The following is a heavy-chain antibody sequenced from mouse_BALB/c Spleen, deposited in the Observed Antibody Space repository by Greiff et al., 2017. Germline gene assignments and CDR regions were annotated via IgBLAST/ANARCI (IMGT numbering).Heavy chain of an antibody. CDR2: IYPSDSYT. Sequence: QVQLQQPGAELVRPGASVKLSCKASGYTFTSYWINWVKQRPGQGLEWIGNIYPSDSYTNYNQKFKDKATLTVDKSSSTAYMQLSSPTSEDSAVYYCTRGAARAYYAMDYWGQGTSVTVSS. J-gene: IGHJ4*01. V-gene: IGHV1-69*02. CDR3: TRGAARAYYAMDY. CDR1: GYTFTSYW. D-gene: IGHD3-1*01.